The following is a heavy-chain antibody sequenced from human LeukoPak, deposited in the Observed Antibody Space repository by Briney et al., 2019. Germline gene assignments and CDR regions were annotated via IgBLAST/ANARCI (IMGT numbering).Heavy chain of an antibody. CDR2: IYYSGST. V-gene: IGHV4-39*01. CDR1: GGSISSTSSY. CDR3: ARLNYYGFDY. Sequence: SETLSLTCTVSGGSISSTSSYWGWIRQPPGKGLEWIATIYYSGSTYYNASLKSRITIAVDTSKSQFSLKLSSVTATDTAVYYCARLNYYGFDYWGQGTLVTFSS. D-gene: IGHD1-26*01. J-gene: IGHJ4*02.